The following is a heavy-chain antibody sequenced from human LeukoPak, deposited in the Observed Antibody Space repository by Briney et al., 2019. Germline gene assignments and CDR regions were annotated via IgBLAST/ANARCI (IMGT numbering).Heavy chain of an antibody. CDR2: INPNTGRT. V-gene: IGHV1-2*02. Sequence: ASVKVSCTASGYTFSVYYMHWVRQAPGQGLEWMGWINPNTGRTNYAQNFQGRVTMTSDTSISTAYMELNSLRSDDTAVYYCARDLLSYDSSGYLRHWGQGTLVTVSS. J-gene: IGHJ4*02. D-gene: IGHD3-22*01. CDR1: GYTFSVYY. CDR3: ARDLLSYDSSGYLRH.